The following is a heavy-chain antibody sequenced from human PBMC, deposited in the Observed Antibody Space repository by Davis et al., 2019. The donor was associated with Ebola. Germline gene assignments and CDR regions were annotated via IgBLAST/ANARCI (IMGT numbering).Heavy chain of an antibody. J-gene: IGHJ4*02. D-gene: IGHD2-15*01. V-gene: IGHV3-11*01. Sequence: GESLKISCAASGFTFSDYYMSWIRQAPGKGLEWVSYISSSGSTIYYADSVKGRFTISRDNAKNSLYLQMNSLRAEDTAVYYCTTEEFVDGSGHFDYWGQGTLVTVSS. CDR3: TTEEFVDGSGHFDY. CDR1: GFTFSDYY. CDR2: ISSSGSTI.